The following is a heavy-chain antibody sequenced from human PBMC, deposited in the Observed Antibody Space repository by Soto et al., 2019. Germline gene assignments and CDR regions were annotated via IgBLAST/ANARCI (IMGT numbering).Heavy chain of an antibody. J-gene: IGHJ4*02. Sequence: GGSLRLSCAASGFPFSDYYMSWIRQAPGEGLEWVSSITSVGGSIYYADSVKGRFTITRDNSKNTLYLQMNSLRAEDTAVYYCAKQGPGYWGQGTLVTVSS. CDR2: ITSVGGSI. V-gene: IGHV3-23*01. CDR3: AKQGPGY. CDR1: GFPFSDYY.